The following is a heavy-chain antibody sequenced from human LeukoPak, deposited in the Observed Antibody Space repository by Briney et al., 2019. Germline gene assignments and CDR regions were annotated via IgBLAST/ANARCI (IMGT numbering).Heavy chain of an antibody. V-gene: IGHV4-61*01. Sequence: SETLSLTCAVSGYSISSGYYWGWIRQPPGKGLEWIGYIYYSGSTNYNPSLKSRVTISVDTSKNQFSLKLSSVTAADTAVYYCARQRGQQQIDYWGQGTLVTVSS. CDR1: GYSISSGYY. J-gene: IGHJ4*02. D-gene: IGHD6-13*01. CDR3: ARQRGQQQIDY. CDR2: IYYSGST.